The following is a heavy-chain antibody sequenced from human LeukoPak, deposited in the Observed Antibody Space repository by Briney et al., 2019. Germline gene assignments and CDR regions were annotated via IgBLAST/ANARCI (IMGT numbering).Heavy chain of an antibody. CDR2: ISGSGGTT. CDR3: AKTNGYYSD. J-gene: IGHJ4*02. D-gene: IGHD3-22*01. V-gene: IGHV3-23*01. Sequence: GGSLRLSCAASGFTFSNYGMNWVRQAPGKGLEWVSGISGSGGTTYYADSVKGRFTISRDNSKNSLPLQASSLRAEDTAVYYCAKTNGYYSDWGQGTLVTVSS. CDR1: GFTFSNYG.